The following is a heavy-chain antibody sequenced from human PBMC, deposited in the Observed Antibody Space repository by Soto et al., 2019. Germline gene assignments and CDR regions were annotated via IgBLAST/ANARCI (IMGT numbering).Heavy chain of an antibody. CDR1: GGSISSSSYY. V-gene: IGHV4-39*01. CDR2: IYYSGST. D-gene: IGHD6-13*01. CDR3: ARLSADGTMAV. J-gene: IGHJ6*02. Sequence: SETLSLTCTVSGGSISSSSYYWGWIRQPPGNGLEWIGSIYYSGSTYYNPSLKSRVTISVDTSKNQFSLKLSSVTAADTAVYHCARLSADGTMAVWGQGPTVTVSS.